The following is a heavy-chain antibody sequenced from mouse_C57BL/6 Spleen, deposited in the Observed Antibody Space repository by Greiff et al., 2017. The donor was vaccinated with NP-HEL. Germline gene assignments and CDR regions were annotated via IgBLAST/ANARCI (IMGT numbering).Heavy chain of an antibody. D-gene: IGHD1-1*01. CDR2: ISSGGSYT. J-gene: IGHJ2*01. CDR3: ARHGLYYYGSSYHY. V-gene: IGHV5-6*01. Sequence: EVKLMESGGDLVKPGGSLKLSCAASGFTFSSYGMSWVRQTPDKRLEWVATISSGGSYTYYPDSVKGRFTISRDNAKNTLYLQMSSLKSEDTAMYYCARHGLYYYGSSYHYWGQGTTLTVSS. CDR1: GFTFSSYG.